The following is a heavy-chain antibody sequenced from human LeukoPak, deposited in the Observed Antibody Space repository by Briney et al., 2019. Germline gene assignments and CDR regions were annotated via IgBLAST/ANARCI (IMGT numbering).Heavy chain of an antibody. Sequence: SQTLSLTCTVSGGSISSGSYYWSWIRQPAGKGLEWIGRIYTSGSTNYNPSLKSRVTISVDTSKNQFSLKLSSVTAADTAVYYCAKGLYYYDSSGPIAFDIWGQGTMVTVSS. V-gene: IGHV4-61*02. J-gene: IGHJ3*02. CDR2: IYTSGST. D-gene: IGHD3-22*01. CDR1: GGSISSGSYY. CDR3: AKGLYYYDSSGPIAFDI.